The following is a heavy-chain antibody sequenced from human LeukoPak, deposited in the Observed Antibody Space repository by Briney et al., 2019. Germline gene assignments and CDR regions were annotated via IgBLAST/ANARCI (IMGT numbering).Heavy chain of an antibody. CDR3: AKATGYLL. J-gene: IGHJ4*02. V-gene: IGHV3-21*04. Sequence: GGSLRLSCAASGFTFSSYSMNWVRQAPGKGLEWVSSISFSSNYIYYADSVKGRFTISRDDSENTLSLQMNSLRAEDTAVYYCAKATGYLLWGQGTLVTVSS. CDR2: ISFSSNYI. D-gene: IGHD1-14*01. CDR1: GFTFSSYS.